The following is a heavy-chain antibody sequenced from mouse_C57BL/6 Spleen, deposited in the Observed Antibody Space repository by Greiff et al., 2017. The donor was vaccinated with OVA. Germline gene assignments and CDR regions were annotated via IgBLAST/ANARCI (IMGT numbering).Heavy chain of an antibody. CDR2: IYPGDGDT. CDR1: GYAFSSSW. V-gene: IGHV1-82*01. D-gene: IGHD1-1*01. CDR3: AREGVSTTLVAGDYYAMDD. Sequence: QVQLQQSGPELVKPGASVKISCKASGYAFSSSWMNWVKQRPGKGLEWIGRIYPGDGDTNYNGKFKGKATLTADKSSSPAYMQLSGLTSEDSAVYFCAREGVSTTLVAGDYYAMDDWGQGTSVTVSS. J-gene: IGHJ4*01.